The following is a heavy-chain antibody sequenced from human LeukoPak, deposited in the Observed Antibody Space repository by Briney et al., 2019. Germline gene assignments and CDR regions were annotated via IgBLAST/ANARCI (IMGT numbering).Heavy chain of an antibody. CDR1: TFTFSDYY. D-gene: IGHD5-18*01. J-gene: IGHJ4*02. V-gene: IGHV3-11*04. CDR2: ISSSGSFI. Sequence: GESLKISCAASTFTFSDYYISWIRQAPGKGLEWVSHISSSGSFIYYADSVKDRFTISRDNAKNSLDLQMNSLRDVDTAIYYCARAGGGGYNYGLDYWGQGILVAVSS. CDR3: ARAGGGGYNYGLDY.